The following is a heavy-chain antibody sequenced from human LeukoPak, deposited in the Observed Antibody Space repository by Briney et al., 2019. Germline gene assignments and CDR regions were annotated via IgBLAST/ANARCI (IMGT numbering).Heavy chain of an antibody. CDR1: GGSFSGYY. D-gene: IGHD3-10*01. CDR3: ARGSPPYYGSGSYFLRRYYFDY. V-gene: IGHV4-34*01. CDR2: INHSGST. J-gene: IGHJ4*02. Sequence: PSETLSLTCAVYGGSFSGYYWSWIRQPPGKGLEWIGEINHSGSTNYNSSLKSRVTISVDTSKNQFSLKLSSVTAADTAVYYCARGSPPYYGSGSYFLRRYYFDYWGQGTLVTVSS.